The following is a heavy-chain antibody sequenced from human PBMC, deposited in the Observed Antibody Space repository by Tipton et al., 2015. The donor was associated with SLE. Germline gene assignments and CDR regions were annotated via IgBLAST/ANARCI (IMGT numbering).Heavy chain of an antibody. Sequence: GLVKPSETLSLTCTVSGGSISSYYWSWIRQPPGKGLEWIGYIYYSGSTNYNPSLKSRVTISVDTSKNQFSLKLSSVTAADTAVYYCARDQTGFEDYWGQGTLVTVSS. CDR1: GGSISSYY. CDR2: IYYSGST. J-gene: IGHJ4*02. D-gene: IGHD1-1*01. V-gene: IGHV4-59*12. CDR3: ARDQTGFEDY.